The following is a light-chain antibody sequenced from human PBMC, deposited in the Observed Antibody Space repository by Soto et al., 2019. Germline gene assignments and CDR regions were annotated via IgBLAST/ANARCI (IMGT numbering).Light chain of an antibody. J-gene: IGKJ5*01. CDR2: DTS. V-gene: IGKV1-33*01. CDR1: QDVSDR. Sequence: DIRMTQCPSSVCVGXGATVTIKCRASQDVSDRLNWYQQKPGKAPKLXXYDTSNLEKGVPSRFSGSGTGTTFTRTINSLQPEDIATYYCQQYDNLVITFGQGTRLEIK. CDR3: QQYDNLVIT.